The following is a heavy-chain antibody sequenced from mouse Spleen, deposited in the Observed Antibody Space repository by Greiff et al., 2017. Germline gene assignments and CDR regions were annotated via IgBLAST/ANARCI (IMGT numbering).Heavy chain of an antibody. CDR2: ISSGGSYT. D-gene: IGHD1-2*01. CDR3: ARPHFITTAYFDY. J-gene: IGHJ2*01. Sequence: EVKLMESGGGLVKPGGSLKLSCAASGFTFSSYAMSWVRQTPEKRLEWVATISSGGSYTYYPDSVKGRFTISRDNAKNTLYLQMSSLRSEDTAMYYCARPHFITTAYFDYWGQGTTLTVSS. CDR1: GFTFSSYA. V-gene: IGHV5-9-1*01.